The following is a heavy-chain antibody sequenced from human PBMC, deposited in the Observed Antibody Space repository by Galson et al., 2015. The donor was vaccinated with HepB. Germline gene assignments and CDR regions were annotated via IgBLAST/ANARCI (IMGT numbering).Heavy chain of an antibody. CDR2: IWYDGSNK. J-gene: IGHJ5*02. D-gene: IGHD2-2*01. CDR1: GFTFSSYG. Sequence: LRLSCAASGFTFSSYGMHWVRQAPGKGLEWVAVIWYDGSNKYYADSVKGRFTISRDNSKNTLYLQMNSLRAEDTAVYYCARDQDKRIVVVPAAPFDPWGQGTLVTVSS. CDR3: ARDQDKRIVVVPAAPFDP. V-gene: IGHV3-33*01.